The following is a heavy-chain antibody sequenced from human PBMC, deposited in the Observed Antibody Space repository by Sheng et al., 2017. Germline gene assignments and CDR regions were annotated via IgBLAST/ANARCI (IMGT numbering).Heavy chain of an antibody. D-gene: IGHD6-25*01. CDR3: ARSGSGLAQSIAAGWFDP. Sequence: QVQLQESGPGLVKPSETLSLTCTVSGGSISSYYWSWIRQPPGKGLEWIGYIYYSGSTNYNPSLKSRVTISVDTSKNQFSLKLSSVTAADMAVYYCARSGSGLAQSIAAGWFDPVGPGNPGHRLL. CDR1: GGSISSYY. J-gene: IGHJ5*02. V-gene: IGHV4-59*12. CDR2: IYYSGST.